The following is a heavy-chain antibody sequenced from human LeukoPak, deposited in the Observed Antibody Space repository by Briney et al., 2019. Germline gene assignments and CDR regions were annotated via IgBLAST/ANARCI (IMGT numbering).Heavy chain of an antibody. CDR1: GFTFSNAW. D-gene: IGHD3-16*01. CDR2: IKSKTDGVTT. Sequence: GGSLRLSCVASGFTFSNAWMNWVRQAPGKGLEWVGRIKSKTDGVTTDYAAPVKGRFTISRDDSKNTLYLQLNSLKTEDTAVYYCTTLGALDYWGQGTLVTVSS. V-gene: IGHV3-15*01. CDR3: TTLGALDY. J-gene: IGHJ4*02.